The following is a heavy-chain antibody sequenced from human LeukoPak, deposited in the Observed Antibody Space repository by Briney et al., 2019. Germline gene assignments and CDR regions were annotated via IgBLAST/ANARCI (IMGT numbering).Heavy chain of an antibody. Sequence: SDTLSLTCAVCGGSFSGYYWSWIRQPPGKGLEWIGEINHSRSTNYNPSLKSRVTISVDTSKNQFSLKLSSVTAADTAVYYCAGQEYCTKGVSYLWGQGNPGTGSS. CDR1: GGSFSGYY. V-gene: IGHV4-34*01. J-gene: IGHJ5*02. CDR2: INHSRST. CDR3: AGQEYCTKGVSYL. D-gene: IGHD2-8*01.